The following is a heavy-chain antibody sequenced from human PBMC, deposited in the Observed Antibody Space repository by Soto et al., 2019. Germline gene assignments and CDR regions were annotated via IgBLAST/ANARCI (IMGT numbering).Heavy chain of an antibody. J-gene: IGHJ2*01. V-gene: IGHV3-72*01. CDR2: TRNKDNSYTT. CDR3: VRNNGLNRYFDL. Sequence: QPGGSLRLSCATTDFIFSDYYMDWVRQAPGRGMEWVGRTRNKDNSYTTEYAASVKGRFTISRDDSKNSLYLQINSLTTEDTAIYYCVRNNGLNRYFDLWGRGTLVTVSS. D-gene: IGHD1-20*01. CDR1: DFIFSDYY.